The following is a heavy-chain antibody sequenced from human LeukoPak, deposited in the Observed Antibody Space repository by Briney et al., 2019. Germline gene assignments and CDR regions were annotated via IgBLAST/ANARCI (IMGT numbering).Heavy chain of an antibody. J-gene: IGHJ4*02. CDR3: ARYSGYYLSYFDY. V-gene: IGHV4-39*07. CDR1: GGSISSSSYY. CDR2: IYYSGST. D-gene: IGHD3-22*01. Sequence: SETLSLTCTVSGGSISSSSYYWGWIRQPPGKGLEWIGSIYYSGSTNYNPSLKSRVTISVDTSKNQFSLKLSSVTAADTAMYYCARYSGYYLSYFDYWGQGTLVTVSS.